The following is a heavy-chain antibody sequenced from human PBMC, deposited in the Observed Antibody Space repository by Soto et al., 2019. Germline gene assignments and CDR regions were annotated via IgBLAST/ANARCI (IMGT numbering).Heavy chain of an antibody. CDR1: GYTFTGQY. V-gene: IGHV1-2*02. CDR3: ARESSGITLCGMDV. J-gene: IGHJ6*02. Sequence: ASVKVSCKASGYTFTGQYIPWVRQAAGQGLEWMGWINPNSGDTNYAQKFQGRVTMTRDTSIGTAYMELSSLRSNDTAIYYCARESSGITLCGMDVWGQGTTVTVSS. CDR2: INPNSGDT. D-gene: IGHD1-7*01.